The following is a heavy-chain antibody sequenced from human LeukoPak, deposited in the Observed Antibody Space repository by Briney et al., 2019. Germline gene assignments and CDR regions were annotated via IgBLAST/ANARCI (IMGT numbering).Heavy chain of an antibody. Sequence: GFLRLFRAAAGFHFNCYALHLVRQAPGQGPEWVGVIWHDGNNKYYADSVKGRFTISRDNSKNTVYLQMNSLRAEDTAVYYCARDWMGSTRLAGDYWGQGTLVTVSS. CDR1: GFHFNCYA. V-gene: IGHV3-33*01. CDR3: ARDWMGSTRLAGDY. J-gene: IGHJ4*02. D-gene: IGHD2/OR15-2a*01. CDR2: IWHDGNNK.